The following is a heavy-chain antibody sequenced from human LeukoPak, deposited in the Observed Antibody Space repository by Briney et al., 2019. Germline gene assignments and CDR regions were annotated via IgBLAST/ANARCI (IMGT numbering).Heavy chain of an antibody. D-gene: IGHD5-24*01. Sequence: PGGSLRLSCAASSFTFSAYWMHWVRQAPGKGLVWVSRINSDGNNTTYADSVKGRFTISRDDSKNTLYLQMNSLKTEDTAVYYCTTDVEMATKFQGDYWGQGTLVTVSS. CDR3: TTDVEMATKFQGDY. CDR2: INSDGNNT. V-gene: IGHV3-74*01. J-gene: IGHJ4*02. CDR1: SFTFSAYW.